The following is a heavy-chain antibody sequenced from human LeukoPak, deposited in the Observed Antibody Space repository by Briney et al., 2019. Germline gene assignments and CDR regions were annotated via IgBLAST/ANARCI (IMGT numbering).Heavy chain of an antibody. CDR3: AREGYYYYGSGSYSYYFDY. V-gene: IGHV4-59*12. CDR2: IYYSGRT. CDR1: GGSISSYY. J-gene: IGHJ4*02. D-gene: IGHD3-10*01. Sequence: SETLSLTCTVSGGSISSYYWSWIRQPPGKGLEWIGYIYYSGRTNYNPSLKSRVTISVDTSKNQFSLKLSSVTAADTAVYYCAREGYYYYGSGSYSYYFDYWGQGTLVTVSS.